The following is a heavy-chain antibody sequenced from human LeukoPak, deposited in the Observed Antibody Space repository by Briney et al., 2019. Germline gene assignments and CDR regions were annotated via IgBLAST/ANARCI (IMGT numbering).Heavy chain of an antibody. V-gene: IGHV1-2*02. CDR2: INPNSGGT. Sequence: ASVKVSCKASGYTFTGYYMHWVRQAPGQGLEWMGWINPNSGGTNYAQKFQGRVTMTRDTSISTAYMELSRLRSDDTAVYYCARLYSNYDRSGFDYWGQGTLVTVSS. CDR1: GYTFTGYY. D-gene: IGHD4-11*01. J-gene: IGHJ4*02. CDR3: ARLYSNYDRSGFDY.